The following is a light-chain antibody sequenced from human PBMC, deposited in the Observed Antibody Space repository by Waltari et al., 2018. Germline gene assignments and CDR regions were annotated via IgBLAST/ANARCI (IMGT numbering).Light chain of an antibody. V-gene: IGLV2-14*01. CDR1: SNDVGGYNY. J-gene: IGLJ2*01. CDR2: EVS. CDR3: GSYRDISHVI. Sequence: QSALTQPASVSGSPGQSITISCTGTSNDVGGYNYVSWYQQHPGKAPKLMIYEVSNRASGVSNRLSGARSGNTASLTISGRQAEDEANYYCGSYRDISHVIFGGGTKLAV.